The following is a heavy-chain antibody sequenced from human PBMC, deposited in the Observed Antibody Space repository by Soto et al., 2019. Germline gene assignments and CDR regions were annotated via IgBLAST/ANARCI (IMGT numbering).Heavy chain of an antibody. D-gene: IGHD1-7*01. CDR3: TRDRSGTMLF. V-gene: IGHV3-7*01. Sequence: EVQLVDSGGGLVQPGGSLRLSCTASGFTFSNYWMSWVRQAPGEGLEWVVNMNQDGSERYYVDSVKGRFTISRDNAKNSLYLQVSSLRAEDTAIYYCTRDRSGTMLFWGQGTLVTVSS. CDR1: GFTFSNYW. CDR2: MNQDGSER. J-gene: IGHJ4*02.